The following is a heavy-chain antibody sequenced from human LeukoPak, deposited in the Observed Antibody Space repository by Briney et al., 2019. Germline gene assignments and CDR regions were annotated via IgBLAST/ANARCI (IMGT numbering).Heavy chain of an antibody. CDR2: FDPVVGET. J-gene: IGHJ6*02. V-gene: IGHV1-24*01. D-gene: IGHD3-3*01. CDR1: EYTLTELS. Sequence: ASVKVSCKVSEYTLTELSMHWGRQAPGKGLEWMGGFDPVVGETIYAQKYQGRDTMTEDTSTDTAYMELSSLRSEDTAVYYCATSTIFGVDPPYYYYGMDVWGQGTTVTVSS. CDR3: ATSTIFGVDPPYYYYGMDV.